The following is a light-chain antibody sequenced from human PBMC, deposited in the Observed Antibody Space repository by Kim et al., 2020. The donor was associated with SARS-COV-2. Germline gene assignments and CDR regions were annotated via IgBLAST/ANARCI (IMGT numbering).Light chain of an antibody. V-gene: IGKV3-20*01. Sequence: PGQRATRACRARQSVSSSYLAWYQQKPGQAPRLRIYGASSRATGIPDRFSGSGSGTDFTLTISRLEPEDFAVYYCQQYGSSPLTFGQGTRLEIK. CDR3: QQYGSSPLT. CDR1: QSVSSSY. J-gene: IGKJ5*01. CDR2: GAS.